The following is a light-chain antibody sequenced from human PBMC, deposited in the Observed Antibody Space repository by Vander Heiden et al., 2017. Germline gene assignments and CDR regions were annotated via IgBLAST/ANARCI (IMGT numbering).Light chain of an antibody. Sequence: QSVLPQPPSVSRAPGQRVTISCTGSSSNIGAGYDVHWYQQLPGTAPNLLIYGNSNRPSGVPDRFSGSKSGTSASLAITGLQAEDEADYYCQYYDSSLSVVFGGGTKLTVL. J-gene: IGLJ2*01. CDR1: SSNIGAGYD. CDR3: QYYDSSLSVV. V-gene: IGLV1-40*01. CDR2: GNS.